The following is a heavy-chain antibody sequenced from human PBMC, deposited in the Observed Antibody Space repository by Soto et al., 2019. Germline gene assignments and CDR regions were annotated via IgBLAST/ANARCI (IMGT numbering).Heavy chain of an antibody. D-gene: IGHD2-2*01. Sequence: QGQLVQSGAEVKQPGSSVKVSCKASGYTFTSHSVTWVRQAPGQGLEWMGRIIPLFGLTNYAQKFQGRVTLTADKSTNTVYMELNSLTSEDTAIYYCARDMNICTQVLCYGASNLWGQGTLVTVSS. CDR1: GYTFTSHS. CDR2: IIPLFGLT. CDR3: ARDMNICTQVLCYGASNL. V-gene: IGHV1-69*04. J-gene: IGHJ4*02.